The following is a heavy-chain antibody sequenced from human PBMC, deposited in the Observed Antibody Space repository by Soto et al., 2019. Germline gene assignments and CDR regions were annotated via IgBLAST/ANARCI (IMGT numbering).Heavy chain of an antibody. D-gene: IGHD3-22*01. V-gene: IGHV3-13*01. CDR1: GFTFSSYD. J-gene: IGHJ3*02. CDR2: IGTAGDT. Sequence: EVQLVESGGGLVQPGGSLRLSCAASGFTFSSYDMHWVRQATGKGLEWVSAIGTAGDTYYPGSVKGRITISRENAKNSLYLQMNSLRAGDTAVYYCARAQGDSSGYRGAFDIWGQGTMVTVSS. CDR3: ARAQGDSSGYRGAFDI.